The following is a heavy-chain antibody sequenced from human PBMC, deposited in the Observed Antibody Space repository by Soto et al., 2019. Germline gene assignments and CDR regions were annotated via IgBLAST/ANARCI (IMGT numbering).Heavy chain of an antibody. V-gene: IGHV3-30-3*01. CDR2: ISYDGSNK. J-gene: IGHJ6*02. CDR3: SRVNRRTGDSKAFNYFYGMDV. CDR1: GFTFSSYA. Sequence: WGSLRLSCAASGFTFSSYAMHWVRQAPGKGLEWVAVISYDGSNKYYADSVKGRFTISRDNSKNTLYLQMNSLRAEDTAVYYCSRVNRRTGDSKAFNYFYGMDVSG. D-gene: IGHD4-17*01.